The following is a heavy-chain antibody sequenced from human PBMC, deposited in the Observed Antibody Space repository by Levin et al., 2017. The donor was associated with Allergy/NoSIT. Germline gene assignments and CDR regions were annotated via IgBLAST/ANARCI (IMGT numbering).Heavy chain of an antibody. J-gene: IGHJ4*02. CDR3: VRDWGSDY. CDR1: GFIFSNYG. V-gene: IGHV3-64D*06. D-gene: IGHD3-16*01. CDR2: ITNNGGST. Sequence: GGSLRLSCSASGFIFSNYGMRWVRQSPGKGLETVSTITNNGGSTYYADSVKGRFTISRDNSKNTLYLQMSSLRPEDTAVYYCVRDWGSDYWGQGTLVTVSS.